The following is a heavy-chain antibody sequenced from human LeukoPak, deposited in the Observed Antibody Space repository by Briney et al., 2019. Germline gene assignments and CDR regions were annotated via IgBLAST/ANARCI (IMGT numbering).Heavy chain of an antibody. CDR1: GFTFSSYW. D-gene: IGHD2-15*01. CDR3: ARAAVRDCSGGSCYSYYYYYYMDV. CDR2: INSDGSST. V-gene: IGHV3-74*01. J-gene: IGHJ6*03. Sequence: PGGSLRLSCAASGFTFSSYWMHWVRQAPGKGLVWVSRINSDGSSTSYADSVKGRFTISRDNAKNTLYLQMNSLRAEDTAVYYCARAAVRDCSGGSCYSYYYYYYMDVWGKGTTVTVSS.